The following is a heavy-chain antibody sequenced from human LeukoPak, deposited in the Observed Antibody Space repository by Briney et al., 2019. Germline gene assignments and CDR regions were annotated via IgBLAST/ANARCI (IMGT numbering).Heavy chain of an antibody. CDR1: GYTFTGYY. Sequence: GASVTVSCKASGYTFTGYYMHWVRQAPGQGLEWMGWIKPNSGGTNYAQTVKGRVTMTRDTSISTAYMELSRLRSDDTAVYYCATSLFTIGFDPWGQGTLVTVSS. V-gene: IGHV1-2*02. CDR3: ATSLFTIGFDP. D-gene: IGHD3-10*01. J-gene: IGHJ5*02. CDR2: IKPNSGGT.